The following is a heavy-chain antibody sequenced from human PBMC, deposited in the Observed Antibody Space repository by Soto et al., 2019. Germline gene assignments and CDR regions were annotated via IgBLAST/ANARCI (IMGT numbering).Heavy chain of an antibody. CDR1: GGSISSYY. CDR2: IYYSGST. J-gene: IGHJ3*02. Sequence: SETLSLTCTVSGGSISSYYWSWIRQPPGKGLEWIGYIYYSGSTNYNPSLKSRVTITVDTSKNQFSLKLSSVTAADTAVYYCARATYYDSSGYYYNPFDIWGQGTMVTVSS. V-gene: IGHV4-59*01. D-gene: IGHD3-22*01. CDR3: ARATYYDSSGYYYNPFDI.